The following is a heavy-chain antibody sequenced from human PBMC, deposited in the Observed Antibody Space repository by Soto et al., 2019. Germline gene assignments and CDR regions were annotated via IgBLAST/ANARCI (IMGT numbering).Heavy chain of an antibody. CDR1: GFTFSNSW. J-gene: IGHJ4*02. CDR3: AREFDY. Sequence: EVQLVESGGGLVQPGGSLRLSCATSGFTFSNSWMSWVRQAPGKGLEWVANIKQDGSEKYYVDSVKGRFTISRDNARNSLYLQMNSLRDEDTAVYYCAREFDYWGQGTLVTVSS. CDR2: IKQDGSEK. V-gene: IGHV3-7*04.